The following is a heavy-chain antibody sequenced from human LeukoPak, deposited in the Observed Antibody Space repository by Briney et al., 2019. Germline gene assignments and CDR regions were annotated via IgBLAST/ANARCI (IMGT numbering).Heavy chain of an antibody. CDR3: ARSSGALNCFDP. Sequence: SETLSLTCTVSGGSISSYYWSWIRQPPGKGLEWIGYIYYSGSTYYNPSLKSRVIISVDTSQNQFSLKLSSVTAADTAVYYCARSSGALNCFDPWGQGTLVTVSS. CDR2: IYYSGST. J-gene: IGHJ5*02. D-gene: IGHD1-26*01. CDR1: GGSISSYY. V-gene: IGHV4-59*06.